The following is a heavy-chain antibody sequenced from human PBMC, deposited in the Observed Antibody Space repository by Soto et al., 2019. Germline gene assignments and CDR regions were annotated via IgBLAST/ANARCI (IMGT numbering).Heavy chain of an antibody. Sequence: SETLSLTCTVSGDSMTSSSYYWGWIRQPPGKVLEWIGSIYYSERTAYNSGSTYYSPSLKSRVTISGDTSKSRFSLKLSSVTAADTAVYYCARHTRNQFDPWGQGTLVTVSS. CDR1: GDSMTSSSYY. CDR2: IYYSERTAYNSGST. V-gene: IGHV4-39*01. J-gene: IGHJ5*02. CDR3: ARHTRNQFDP.